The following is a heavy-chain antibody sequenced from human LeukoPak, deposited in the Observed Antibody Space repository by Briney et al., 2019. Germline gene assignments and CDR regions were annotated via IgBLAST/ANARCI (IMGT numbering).Heavy chain of an antibody. V-gene: IGHV3-23*01. CDR1: GFTFSSCA. D-gene: IGHD1-26*01. CDR2: IIDSGNSI. Sequence: PGGSLRLSCAASGFTFSSCAMSWVRQAPGKGLEWVSTIIDSGNSIYYADSAEGRFTISRDNSKNTLYLQMNSLRTEDTAIYYCVREREGSNSEHWGQGTLVTVSS. CDR3: VREREGSNSEH. J-gene: IGHJ1*01.